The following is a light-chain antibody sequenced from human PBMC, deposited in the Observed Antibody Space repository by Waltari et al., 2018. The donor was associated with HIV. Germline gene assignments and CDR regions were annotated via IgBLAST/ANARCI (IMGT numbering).Light chain of an antibody. CDR3: CSYTGTYTFV. V-gene: IGLV2-11*01. Sequence: QSALTQPRSVSGSPGQSVTIPCSGARSDVGGYNYVSWYKQHPGKAPKVMMYEVNKRPSGVPGRFSGSKSGNTASLTISGLQAEDEADYYCCSYTGTYTFVFGGGTKLTVL. CDR2: EVN. CDR1: RSDVGGYNY. J-gene: IGLJ2*01.